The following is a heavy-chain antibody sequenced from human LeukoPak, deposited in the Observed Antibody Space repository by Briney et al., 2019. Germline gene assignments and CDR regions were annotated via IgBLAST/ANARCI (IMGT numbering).Heavy chain of an antibody. V-gene: IGHV3-11*04. CDR2: ISSSGSTI. CDR1: GFTFSDYY. D-gene: IGHD3-22*01. CDR3: VSYDILPGWYFDY. Sequence: GGSLRLSCAASGFTFSDYYMSWIRQAPGKGQEWVSYISSSGSTIYYADSVKGRFTISRDNAKNSLYLQMNSLRAEDTAVYYCVSYDILPGWYFDYWGQGTLVTVSS. J-gene: IGHJ4*02.